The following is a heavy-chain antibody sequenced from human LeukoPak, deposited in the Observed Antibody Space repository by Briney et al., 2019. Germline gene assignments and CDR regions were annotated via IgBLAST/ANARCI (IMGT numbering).Heavy chain of an antibody. V-gene: IGHV1-69*13. CDR3: ATAGYSGYVFGLPVY. CDR2: IIPIFGTA. J-gene: IGHJ4*02. Sequence: SVNVSCKASGGTFSSYAISWVRQAPGQGLEWMGGIIPIFGTANYAQKFQGRVTITADESTSTAYMELSSLRSEDTAVYYCATAGYSGYVFGLPVYWGQGTLVTVSS. CDR1: GGTFSSYA. D-gene: IGHD5-12*01.